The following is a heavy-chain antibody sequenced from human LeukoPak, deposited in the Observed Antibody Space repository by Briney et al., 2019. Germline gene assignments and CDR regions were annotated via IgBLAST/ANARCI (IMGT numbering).Heavy chain of an antibody. D-gene: IGHD3-3*02. V-gene: IGHV3-48*03. CDR1: GFTFSIYE. CDR2: IDTSGTTT. CDR3: AKIRPPAYDI. Sequence: GGSLRLSCAAYGFTFSIYEMNWVRQAPGKGLEWISYIDTSGTTTYYADSVKGRFTISRDNSKNTLYLQMNSLRAEDTAVYYCAKIRPPAYDIWGQGTMVTVSS. J-gene: IGHJ3*02.